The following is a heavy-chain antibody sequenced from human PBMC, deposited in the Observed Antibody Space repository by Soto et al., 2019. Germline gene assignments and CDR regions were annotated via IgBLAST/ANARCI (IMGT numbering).Heavy chain of an antibody. J-gene: IGHJ4*02. V-gene: IGHV1-18*01. D-gene: IGHD2-21*01. CDR2: ISAYNGNT. CDR3: ARDQSYGGAFDY. CDR1: GYTFTSYG. Sequence: ASVKVSCKASGYTFTSYGISWVRQAPGQGLEWMGWISAYNGNTNYAQKLQGRVTITTDTSTSTAYMGLRSLRSDDTAVYYCARDQSYGGAFDYWGQGTLVTVSS.